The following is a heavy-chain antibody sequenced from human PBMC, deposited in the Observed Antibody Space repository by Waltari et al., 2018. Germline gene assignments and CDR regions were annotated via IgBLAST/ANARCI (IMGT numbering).Heavy chain of an antibody. Sequence: EVQLLQSGAEVKEPGESLKISCKGPRYTFTKYWIGWVRQKPGKGLEWMGIIYPGDSETKYSPSFQGRVTISADKSITTAYLQWNSLQASDSAMYYCARLAGAVASFDYWGQGTLVTVSP. CDR3: ARLAGAVASFDY. V-gene: IGHV5-51*01. J-gene: IGHJ4*02. CDR1: RYTFTKYW. CDR2: IYPGDSET. D-gene: IGHD6-19*01.